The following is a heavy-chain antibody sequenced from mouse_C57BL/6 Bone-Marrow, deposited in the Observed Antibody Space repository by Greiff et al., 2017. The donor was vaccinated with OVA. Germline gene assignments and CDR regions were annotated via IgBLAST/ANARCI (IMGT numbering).Heavy chain of an antibody. J-gene: IGHJ3*01. CDR3: ARDPSFAY. CDR2: ISDGGSYT. V-gene: IGHV5-4*01. Sequence: VQLKESGGGLVKPGGSLKLSCAASGFTFSSYAMSWVRQTPEKRLEWVATISDGGSYTYYPDNVKGRFTSSRDNAKNNLYLQMSHLKSEDTAMYYCARDPSFAYWGQGTLVTVSA. CDR1: GFTFSSYA.